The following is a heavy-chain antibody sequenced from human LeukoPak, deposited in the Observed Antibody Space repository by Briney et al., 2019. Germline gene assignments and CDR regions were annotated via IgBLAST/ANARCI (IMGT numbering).Heavy chain of an antibody. CDR1: GFTFRDYC. J-gene: IGHJ4*02. CDR3: ARAPYCGGDCYSEHYFDY. Sequence: GGSLRLSCAASGFTFRDYCMGWIRQAPGKGLEWVSYIGAAGSPIYYADSVKGRFTISRDNAKNSLYLQMNSLRAEDTAVYYCARAPYCGGDCYSEHYFDYWGQGTLVTVSS. V-gene: IGHV3-11*04. D-gene: IGHD2-21*02. CDR2: IGAAGSPI.